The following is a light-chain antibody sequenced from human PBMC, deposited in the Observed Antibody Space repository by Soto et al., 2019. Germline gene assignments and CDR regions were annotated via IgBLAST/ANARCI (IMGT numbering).Light chain of an antibody. CDR2: QDT. V-gene: IGLV3-1*01. Sequence: SYELTQPPSVSVSPGQTANITCSGDRLGDKYASWYQQRPGQSPVLVIYQDTNRPSGIPERFSGSNSGNTATLTISGTQAMDEADYYCQAWDTSSVVFGGGTKVTVL. CDR1: RLGDKY. CDR3: QAWDTSSVV. J-gene: IGLJ2*01.